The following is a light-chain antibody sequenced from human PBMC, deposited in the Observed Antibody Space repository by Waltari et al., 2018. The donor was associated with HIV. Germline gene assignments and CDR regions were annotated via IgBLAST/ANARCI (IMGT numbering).Light chain of an antibody. CDR2: ADK. CDR3: QTWDNSAGV. V-gene: IGLV3-1*01. J-gene: IGLJ2*01. CDR1: NLWSEL. Sequence: SYELTQPSSVSVSPGQTVRIPCSGDNLWSELFCWYQQKPGQAPLLLIYADKKRPSGIPERFAASNSGNTATLAITETQTMDEADYYCQTWDNSAGVFGGGTKLTVL.